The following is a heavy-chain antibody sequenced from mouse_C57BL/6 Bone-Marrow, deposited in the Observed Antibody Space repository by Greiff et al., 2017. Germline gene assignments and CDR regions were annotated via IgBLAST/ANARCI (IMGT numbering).Heavy chain of an antibody. J-gene: IGHJ2*01. CDR3: ARSGPLGRSFDY. CDR1: GYTFTSYW. Sequence: QVQLQQPGAELVKPGASVKMSCKASGYTFTSYWITWVKQRPGQGLEWIGDIYPTSGRTNYNGKFKSKAILTVDTSSNTAYMQLSRLPSEDSAVFYCARSGPLGRSFDYWGQGTTLTVSS. D-gene: IGHD4-1*01. V-gene: IGHV1-55*01. CDR2: IYPTSGRT.